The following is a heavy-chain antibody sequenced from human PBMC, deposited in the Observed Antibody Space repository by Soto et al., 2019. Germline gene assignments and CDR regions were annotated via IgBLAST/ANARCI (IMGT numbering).Heavy chain of an antibody. J-gene: IGHJ6*02. CDR2: MYYTGVT. CDR3: ARGGEPLGYYGLDV. Sequence: ETLSLTCSVSGGSVRSGNHFWNWIRQPPGRGLEWLGYMYYTGVTNYNPSLKSRVSMSVDTSKDQFSLNLTSLTAADTAVYYCARGGEPLGYYGLDVWGQGITVTVSS. CDR1: GGSVRSGNHF. V-gene: IGHV4-61*01.